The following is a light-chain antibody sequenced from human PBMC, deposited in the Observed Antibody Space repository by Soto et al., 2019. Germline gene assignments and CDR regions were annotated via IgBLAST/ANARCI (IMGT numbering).Light chain of an antibody. CDR2: GAT. CDR3: QQYGSSPWT. V-gene: IGKV3-20*01. Sequence: EVVLTQSPGTLSLSPGERATLSCRASQSVSSTYLAWFQQKHGQAPRLLIYGATSRATGIPDRFTGIGSGTDFTLNISRLEPEDFAVYYCQQYGSSPWTFGQGTKVEIK. CDR1: QSVSSTY. J-gene: IGKJ1*01.